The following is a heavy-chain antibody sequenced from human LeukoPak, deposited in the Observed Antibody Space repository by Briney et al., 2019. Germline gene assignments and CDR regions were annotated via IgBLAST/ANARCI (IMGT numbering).Heavy chain of an antibody. J-gene: IGHJ4*02. CDR1: GGTFSSYA. D-gene: IGHD2-15*01. CDR3: ATEVVQIVSGPPHLTY. Sequence: GASVKVSCKASGGTFSSYAISWVRQAPGQGLEWMGRIIPILGIANYAQKFQGRVTITADKSTSTAYMELSSLRSEDTAVYYCATEVVQIVSGPPHLTYWGQGTLVTVSS. V-gene: IGHV1-69*04. CDR2: IIPILGIA.